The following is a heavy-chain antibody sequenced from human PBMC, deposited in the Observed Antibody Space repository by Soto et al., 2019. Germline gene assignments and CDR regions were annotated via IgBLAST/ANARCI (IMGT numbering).Heavy chain of an antibody. CDR3: ARVPAY. CDR2: MYHSGST. J-gene: IGHJ4*02. D-gene: IGHD2-2*01. Sequence: TLSLTCAVSGGSISSGGYSWSWIRQPPGKGLEWIGYMYHSGSTYYNPSLKSRVTISIDRSKNQFSLKLSSVTAADTAVYYWARVPAYRGKRFLVTVSS. CDR1: GGSISSGGYS. V-gene: IGHV4-30-2*01.